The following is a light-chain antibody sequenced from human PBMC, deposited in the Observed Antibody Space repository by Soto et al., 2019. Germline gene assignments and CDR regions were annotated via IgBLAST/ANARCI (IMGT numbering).Light chain of an antibody. Sequence: EIVLTQSPGTLSLSPGEGATLSCMASQSVPSDYLAWYQQKPGQAPRLLIYGASSRATAIPDRFSGSGSGTDFTLSISRLEPEDFAVYYCQQYNNWPLTFGGGTRLEIK. CDR1: QSVPSDY. CDR3: QQYNNWPLT. CDR2: GAS. J-gene: IGKJ5*01. V-gene: IGKV3-20*01.